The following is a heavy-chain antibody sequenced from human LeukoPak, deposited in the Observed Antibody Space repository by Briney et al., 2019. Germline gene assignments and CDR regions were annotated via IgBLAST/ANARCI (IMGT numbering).Heavy chain of an antibody. CDR2: IYTSVST. D-gene: IGHD6-19*01. J-gene: IGHJ6*02. V-gene: IGHV4-4*07. CDR3: AREISAQYSSGWYGNIYYGMDV. Sequence: SETLSLTCTVSGGSISSYYWSWIRQPAGKGLEWIGRIYTSVSTNYNPSLKSRVTMSVDTSKNQFSLKLSSVTAADTAVYYCAREISAQYSSGWYGNIYYGMDVWGQGTTVTASS. CDR1: GGSISSYY.